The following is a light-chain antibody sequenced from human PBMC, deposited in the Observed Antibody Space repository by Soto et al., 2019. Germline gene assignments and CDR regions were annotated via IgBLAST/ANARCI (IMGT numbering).Light chain of an antibody. J-gene: IGLJ1*01. V-gene: IGLV2-14*03. CDR1: RTDGDGHDY. CDR3: TSYTASSPFYV. CDR2: DVY. Sequence: VLTQPASGSGSPGRSIAISFFGVRTDGDGHDYVSWYQQHPGQAPQLIIYDVYNRPSGVSDRFSGSKSGNTASLIISGLQAEDEADYFCTSYTASSPFYVFGAGTKVTVL.